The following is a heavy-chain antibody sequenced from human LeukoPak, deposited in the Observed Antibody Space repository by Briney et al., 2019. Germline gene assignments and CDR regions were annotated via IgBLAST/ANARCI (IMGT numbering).Heavy chain of an antibody. CDR2: ISYTGST. V-gene: IGHV4-31*03. CDR1: GGSISSGVYY. J-gene: IGHJ4*02. CDR3: AKPLTGPYYFDS. Sequence: SETLSLTGTVSGGSISSGVYYWSWIRQHPGKGLEWIGYISYTGSTYYNPSLKSRVTMSVDTSKNQFSLKLSSVTAADTAVYYCAKPLTGPYYFDSWGQGTLVTVSS. D-gene: IGHD3-9*01.